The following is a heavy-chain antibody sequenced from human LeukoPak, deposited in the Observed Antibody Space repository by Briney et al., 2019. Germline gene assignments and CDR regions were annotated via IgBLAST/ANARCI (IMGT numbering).Heavy chain of an antibody. V-gene: IGHV3-30*02. Sequence: GGSLRLSCAASGFTFSSYGMHWVRQAPGKGLEWVAFIRYDGSNKYYADSVKGRFTISRDNSKNTLYLQMNSLRAEDTAVYYCAKDFRTRGYDFWSGYPVYRGQGTLVTVSS. D-gene: IGHD3-3*01. CDR3: AKDFRTRGYDFWSGYPVY. CDR2: IRYDGSNK. J-gene: IGHJ4*02. CDR1: GFTFSSYG.